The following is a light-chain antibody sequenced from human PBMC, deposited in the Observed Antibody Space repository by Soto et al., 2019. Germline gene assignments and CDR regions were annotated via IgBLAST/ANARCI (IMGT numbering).Light chain of an antibody. V-gene: IGKV1-27*01. CDR2: GTS. CDR3: QKYDSAPLT. Sequence: DIPMTQSPSSLSASVGDRVTITCRASQGIRNYLAWYQQKPGKVPKLLVYGTSTLQSGVPSRFSGSGSGTDFTLTISSLQPEDVATYFCQKYDSAPLTFGGGTEVEIK. CDR1: QGIRNY. J-gene: IGKJ4*01.